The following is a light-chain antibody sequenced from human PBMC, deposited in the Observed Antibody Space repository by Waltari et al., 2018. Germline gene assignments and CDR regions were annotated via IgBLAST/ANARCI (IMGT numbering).Light chain of an antibody. Sequence: QSALTQPASVSGSPGQSITISCTETSSDVGGYTFFPWHQQHTGKAPKLMIYEVTNRPSGVSNRFSGSKSGNTASLTISGLLAEDEADYYCCSYTTTTTVVFGGGTKLTVL. CDR2: EVT. V-gene: IGLV2-14*01. J-gene: IGLJ3*02. CDR3: CSYTTTTTVV. CDR1: SSDVGGYTF.